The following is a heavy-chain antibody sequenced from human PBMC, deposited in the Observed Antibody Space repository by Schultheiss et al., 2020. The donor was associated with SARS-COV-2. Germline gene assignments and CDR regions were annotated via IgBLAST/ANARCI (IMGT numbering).Heavy chain of an antibody. Sequence: SETLSLTCSVSGGSISSYYWSWIRQPAGKGLEWIGRIYTSGSTKYNPSLKSRVTMSVVTSKIQFSLKLSSVTAADTAVYYCARGRGSWYYDSSGYSLDYWGQGTLVTVSA. CDR2: IYTSGST. J-gene: IGHJ4*02. CDR3: ARGRGSWYYDSSGYSLDY. D-gene: IGHD3-22*01. CDR1: GGSISSYY. V-gene: IGHV4-4*07.